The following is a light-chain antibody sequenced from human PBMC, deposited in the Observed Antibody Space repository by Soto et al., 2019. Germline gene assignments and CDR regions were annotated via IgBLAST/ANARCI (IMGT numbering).Light chain of an antibody. CDR3: QTWDTGIVV. J-gene: IGLJ2*01. CDR2: LNSDGSL. CDR1: SGHSSYT. V-gene: IGLV4-69*02. Sequence: QPVLTQSPSASASLGASVKLTCTVSSGHSSYTIAWHQQQPEKGPRYLMKLNSDGSLSKGDGIPDRFSGSSSGAERYLTITSPQSEDEADYYCQTWDTGIVVFGGGTKVTVL.